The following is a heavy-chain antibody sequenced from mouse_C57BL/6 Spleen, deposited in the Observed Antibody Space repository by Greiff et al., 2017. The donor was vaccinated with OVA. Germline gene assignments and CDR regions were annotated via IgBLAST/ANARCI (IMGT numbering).Heavy chain of an antibody. CDR2: IYPGDGDT. D-gene: IGHD1-1*01. J-gene: IGHJ2*01. CDR1: GYAFSSYW. CDR3: ARNYYGSSYEDFDY. V-gene: IGHV1-80*01. Sequence: QVQLKESGAELVKPGASVKISCKASGYAFSSYWMNWVKQRPGKGLEWIGQIYPGDGDTNYNGKFKGKATLTADKSSSTAYMQLSSLTSEDSAVYFCARNYYGSSYEDFDYWGQGTTLTVSS.